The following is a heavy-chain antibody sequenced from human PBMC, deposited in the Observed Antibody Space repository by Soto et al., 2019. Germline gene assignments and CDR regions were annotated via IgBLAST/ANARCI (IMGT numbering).Heavy chain of an antibody. Sequence: SLRLSCAASGFTFTSYAMTWVRQAPGKGLEWVPGISGTGGSTYYADSVKGRFTISRDKSKNTLYLHVNSLRAEDTAVYYCARGSAYSDYDLEYWGQGTLVTVSS. CDR2: ISGTGGST. V-gene: IGHV3-23*01. J-gene: IGHJ4*02. D-gene: IGHD4-17*01. CDR3: ARGSAYSDYDLEY. CDR1: GFTFTSYA.